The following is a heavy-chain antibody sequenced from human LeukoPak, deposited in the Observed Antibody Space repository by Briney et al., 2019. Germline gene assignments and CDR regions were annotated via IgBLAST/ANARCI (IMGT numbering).Heavy chain of an antibody. V-gene: IGHV3-21*01. Sequence: GGSLRLSCAASGFTFSSYSMNWVRRAPGKGLEWVSSISSSSYIYYADSVKGRFTISRDNAKNSLYLQMNSLRAEDTAVYYCARSGYDYYYYYGMDVWGQGTTVTVSS. D-gene: IGHD5-18*01. J-gene: IGHJ6*02. CDR3: ARSGYDYYYYYGMDV. CDR1: GFTFSSYS. CDR2: ISSSSYI.